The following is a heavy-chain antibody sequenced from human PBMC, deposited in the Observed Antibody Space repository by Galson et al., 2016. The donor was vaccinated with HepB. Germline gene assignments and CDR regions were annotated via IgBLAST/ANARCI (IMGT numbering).Heavy chain of an antibody. CDR2: INEDGSTT. CDR3: ARDLAGPFDY. CDR1: GSTFSNFW. D-gene: IGHD2-15*01. V-gene: IGHV3-74*01. Sequence: SLRLSCAASGSTFSNFWMHWVRQAPGKGLVWVSRINEDGSTTSYADSVKGRFTISRDNAKNTLYLQMNSLRAEDTAVYYGARDLAGPFDYWGQGTLVTVSS. J-gene: IGHJ4*02.